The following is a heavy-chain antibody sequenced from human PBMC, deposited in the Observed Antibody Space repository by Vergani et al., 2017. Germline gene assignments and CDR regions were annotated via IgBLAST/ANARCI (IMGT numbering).Heavy chain of an antibody. V-gene: IGHV3-9*01. CDR1: GFTFDDYA. CDR3: AKATLAVRFLEWLLGFDY. D-gene: IGHD3-3*01. CDR2: ISWNSGSI. Sequence: EVQLVESGGGLVQPGRSLRLSCAASGFTFDDYAMHWVRQATGKGLEWVSGISWNSGSIGYADSVKGRFTISRDNSKNTLYLQMNSLRAEDTAVYYCAKATLAVRFLEWLLGFDYWGQGTLVTVSS. J-gene: IGHJ4*02.